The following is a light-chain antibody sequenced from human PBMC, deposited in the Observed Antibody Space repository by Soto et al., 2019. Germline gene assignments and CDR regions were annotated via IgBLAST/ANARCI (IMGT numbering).Light chain of an antibody. CDR1: NSDVGSYNF. CDR2: EGS. Sequence: QSVLTQPASVSGSPGQSITISCTGTNSDVGSYNFVSWYQQHPGKAPKLMIYEGSKRPSGVSNRFSGSNSGNTASLTISGLQAEDEADYYCCSYAGSSTHVFGPGTKVTVL. CDR3: CSYAGSSTHV. J-gene: IGLJ1*01. V-gene: IGLV2-23*01.